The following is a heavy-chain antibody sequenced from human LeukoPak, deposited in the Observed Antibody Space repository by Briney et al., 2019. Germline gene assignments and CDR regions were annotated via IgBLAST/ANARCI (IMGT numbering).Heavy chain of an antibody. CDR2: IYYSGST. D-gene: IGHD3-10*01. CDR3: ASVRRGFGESSKYYAYYYVGV. V-gene: IGHV4-59*08. CDR1: GGSISSYY. Sequence: SETLSLTCTVSGGSISSYYWSWIRQPPGKGLEWIGYIYYSGSTNYNPSLKSRVTISVDTSTNQFSLKLNSVTAADTAVYYCASVRRGFGESSKYYAYYYVGVWGKGTTVTISS. J-gene: IGHJ6*03.